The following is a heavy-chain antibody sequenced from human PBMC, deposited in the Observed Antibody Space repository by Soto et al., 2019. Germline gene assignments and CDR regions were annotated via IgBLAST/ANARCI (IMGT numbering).Heavy chain of an antibody. Sequence: SETLSLTCAVSGGSISSGGYSWSWIRQPPGKGLEWIGYIYHSGSTYYNPSLKSRVTISVDRSKNQFSLKLSSVTAADTAVYYCARGGNYDYVWGSYRLDNWFDSSAQGTLVTGSS. CDR3: ARGGNYDYVWGSYRLDNWFDS. D-gene: IGHD3-16*02. CDR1: GGSISSGGYS. CDR2: IYHSGST. V-gene: IGHV4-30-2*01. J-gene: IGHJ5*01.